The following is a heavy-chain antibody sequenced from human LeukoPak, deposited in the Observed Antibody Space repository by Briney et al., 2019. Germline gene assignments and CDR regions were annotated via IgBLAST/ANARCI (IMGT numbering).Heavy chain of an antibody. V-gene: IGHV3-23*01. J-gene: IGHJ6*03. D-gene: IGHD2-15*01. CDR3: AKDRYCSGGSCYSLTYMDG. Sequence: GGSLRLSCAASGFTFSSYAMSWVRQAPGKGLEWVSAISGSGGSTYYADSVKGRFTIFRDNSKNTLYLQMNSLRAEDTAVYYCAKDRYCSGGSCYSLTYMDGWGKGTTVTVSS. CDR2: ISGSGGST. CDR1: GFTFSSYA.